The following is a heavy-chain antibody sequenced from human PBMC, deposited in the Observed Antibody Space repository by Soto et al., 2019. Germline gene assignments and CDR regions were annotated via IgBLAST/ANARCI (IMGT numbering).Heavy chain of an antibody. CDR1: GYTFTTDG. D-gene: IGHD2-15*01. CDR3: ARDLGYCRSGTCYREWFDP. Sequence: QVQLVQSGAEVKKPGASVKVSCKASGYTFTTDGISWVRQVPEQGLEWMGWVRGDNGHTNYAQSLQGRVTMTTDTSTNTAYMELRSLRSDDTAVYYCARDLGYCRSGTCYREWFDPWGQGTLVTVSS. V-gene: IGHV1-18*01. CDR2: VRGDNGHT. J-gene: IGHJ5*02.